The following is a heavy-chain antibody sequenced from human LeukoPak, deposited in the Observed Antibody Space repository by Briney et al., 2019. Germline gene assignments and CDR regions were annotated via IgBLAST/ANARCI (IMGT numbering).Heavy chain of an antibody. V-gene: IGHV1-2*02. Sequence: ASVKVSCKASGYTFTGYYMHWVRQAPGQGLEWMGWINPNSGGTNYAQKFQGRVTMTRDTSISTAYMELRSLRSDDTAVYYCARDRAYPNDVFDIWGQGTMVTVSS. D-gene: IGHD2-21*01. CDR2: INPNSGGT. CDR1: GYTFTGYY. CDR3: ARDRAYPNDVFDI. J-gene: IGHJ3*02.